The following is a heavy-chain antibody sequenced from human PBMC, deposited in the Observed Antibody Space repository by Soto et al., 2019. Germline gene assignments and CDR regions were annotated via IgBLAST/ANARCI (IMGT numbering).Heavy chain of an antibody. CDR2: INPDGSDT. CDR1: GFTFSIHW. Sequence: EVLLVESGGGLVQPGESLRLSCAASGFTFSIHWMHWVRQAPGKGPVWVSRINPDGSDTAYADSVKGRFTISRDSAKSMLYLQMNSRRVEDTALYYCVKDGYGVGNYWGQGTLVTVSS. CDR3: VKDGYGVGNY. V-gene: IGHV3-74*03. J-gene: IGHJ4*02. D-gene: IGHD5-18*01.